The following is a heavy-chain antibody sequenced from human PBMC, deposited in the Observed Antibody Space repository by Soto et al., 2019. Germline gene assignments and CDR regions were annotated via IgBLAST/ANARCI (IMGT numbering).Heavy chain of an antibody. Sequence: PVKFSCKASGGTFSSYAISWVRQAPGQGLDWMGGIIPIFGTANYAQKFQGRVTITADESTSTAYRQLSSLRSEDTAVYYCAREDHQKIVVLIDDYYYFGMDVWGQGITVTVSS. D-gene: IGHD3-22*01. J-gene: IGHJ6*02. CDR3: AREDHQKIVVLIDDYYYFGMDV. CDR2: IIPIFGTA. V-gene: IGHV1-69*13. CDR1: GGTFSSYA.